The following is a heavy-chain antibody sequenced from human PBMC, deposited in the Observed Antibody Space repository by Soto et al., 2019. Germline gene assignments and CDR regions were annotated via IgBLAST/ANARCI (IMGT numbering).Heavy chain of an antibody. CDR3: AKGYSSGWREYYYYGMDV. V-gene: IGHV3-30*18. CDR1: GFTFSSYG. D-gene: IGHD6-19*01. CDR2: ISYDGSNK. Sequence: GGSLRLSCAASGFTFSSYGMHWVRQAPGKGLEWVAVISYDGSNKYYADSVKGRFTISRDNSKNTLYLQMNSLRAEDTAVYYCAKGYSSGWREYYYYGMDVWSQATTVTVSS. J-gene: IGHJ6*02.